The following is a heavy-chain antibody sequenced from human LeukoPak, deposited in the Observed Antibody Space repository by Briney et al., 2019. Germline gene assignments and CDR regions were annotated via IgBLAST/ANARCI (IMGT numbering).Heavy chain of an antibody. J-gene: IGHJ3*02. V-gene: IGHV3-20*04. CDR3: ARPIVGATSDAFDI. CDR1: GFTFDDCG. D-gene: IGHD1-26*01. Sequence: GGSLRLSCAASGFTFDDCGMSWVRQAPGKGLEWVSGINWNGGSTGYADSVKGRFTISRDNAKNSLYLQMNSLRAEDTALYYCARPIVGATSDAFDIWGQGTMVTVSS. CDR2: INWNGGST.